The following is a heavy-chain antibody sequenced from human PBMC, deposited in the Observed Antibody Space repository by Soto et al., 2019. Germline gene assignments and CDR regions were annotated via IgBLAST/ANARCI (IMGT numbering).Heavy chain of an antibody. Sequence: GGSLRLSCTASGFTFGDYAMSWFRQAPGKGLEWVGFIRSKAYGGTTECAASVKGRFTISRDDSKSIAYLQMNSLKTEDTAVYYCTRDHESITIFGVVIEEGYGMDVWGQGTTVTVSS. CDR2: IRSKAYGGTT. CDR1: GFTFGDYA. J-gene: IGHJ6*02. CDR3: TRDHESITIFGVVIEEGYGMDV. V-gene: IGHV3-49*03. D-gene: IGHD3-3*01.